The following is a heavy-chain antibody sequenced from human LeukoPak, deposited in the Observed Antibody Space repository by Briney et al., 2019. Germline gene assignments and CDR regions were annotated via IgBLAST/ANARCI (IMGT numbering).Heavy chain of an antibody. V-gene: IGHV4-59*01. CDR3: ARNDFWSGYDAFDI. J-gene: IGHJ3*02. Sequence: SETLSLTCTVSGASISSYYWSWIRQSPGKGLEWIAYIYYSGSGSTDYNPSLKSRVTISVDTSKNQFSLKLSSVTAADTAVYYCARNDFWSGYDAFDIWGQGTMVTVSS. CDR1: GASISSYY. CDR2: IYYSGSGST. D-gene: IGHD3-3*01.